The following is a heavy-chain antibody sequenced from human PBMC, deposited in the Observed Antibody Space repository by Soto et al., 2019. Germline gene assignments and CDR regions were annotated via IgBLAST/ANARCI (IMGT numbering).Heavy chain of an antibody. Sequence: QVQLVESGGGVVQPGRSLRLSCAASGFTFGSYGMHWVRQAPGKGLEWVAVISYDGNNEKYADSVKGRFTISRDNAKXXLXXQVNSLRVXXXXXXXXXXDRRIGYGXXXXXXXWG. CDR3: XXDRRIGYGXXXXXXX. D-gene: IGHD5-18*01. V-gene: IGHV3-30*03. J-gene: IGHJ1*01. CDR1: GFTFGSYG. CDR2: ISYDGNNE.